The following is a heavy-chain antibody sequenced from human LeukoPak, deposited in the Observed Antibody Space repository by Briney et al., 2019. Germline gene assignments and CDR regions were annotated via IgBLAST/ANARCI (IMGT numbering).Heavy chain of an antibody. CDR3: ARDQYSSSWYGVGLFDY. J-gene: IGHJ4*02. CDR1: GFTFSNYA. CDR2: ISGSGGST. V-gene: IGHV3-23*01. D-gene: IGHD6-13*01. Sequence: GGSLRLSCAASGFTFSNYAINWVRQAPGKGLEWVSVISGSGGSTYYADSVKGRFTISRDNSKNTLYLQMNSLRAEDTAVYYCARDQYSSSWYGVGLFDYWGQGTLVTVSS.